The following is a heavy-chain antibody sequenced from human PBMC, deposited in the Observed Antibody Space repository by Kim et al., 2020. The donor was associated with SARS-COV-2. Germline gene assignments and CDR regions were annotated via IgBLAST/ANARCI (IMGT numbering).Heavy chain of an antibody. J-gene: IGHJ6*01. V-gene: IGHV3-21*01. D-gene: IGHD3-16*01. Sequence: GGSLRLSCATSGFAFNDYSMTWVRQAPGKGLEWVSSISPTGNYIYYADSLKGRFTISRDNAENSLYLQMNSLRADDTAVYYCARDRNCDYTGCPYHFYY. CDR1: GFAFNDYS. CDR2: ISPTGNYI. CDR3: ARDRNCDYTGCPYHFYY.